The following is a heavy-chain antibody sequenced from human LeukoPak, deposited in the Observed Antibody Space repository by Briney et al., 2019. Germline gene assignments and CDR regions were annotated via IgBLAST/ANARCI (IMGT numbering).Heavy chain of an antibody. V-gene: IGHV3-11*04. CDR3: ARDKYYDFWSGYYRFDP. D-gene: IGHD3-3*01. Sequence: GGSLILSCAVSGFTFSDYYMSWIRQAPGKGLEWVSYISSSGSTIYYADSVKGRFTTSRDNAKNSLYLQMNSLRAEDTAVYYCARDKYYDFWSGYYRFDPWGQGTLVTASS. CDR1: GFTFSDYY. CDR2: ISSSGSTI. J-gene: IGHJ5*02.